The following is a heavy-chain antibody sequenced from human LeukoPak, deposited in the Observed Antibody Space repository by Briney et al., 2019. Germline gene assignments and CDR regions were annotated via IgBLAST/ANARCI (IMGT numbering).Heavy chain of an antibody. J-gene: IGHJ4*02. CDR2: INPNSGGT. CDR1: GYTFTGYY. V-gene: IGHV1-2*02. Sequence: ASVKVSCKASGYTFTGYYMHWVRQAPGQGLEWMGWINPNSGGTNYAQKFQGRVTMTRDTSTSTAYMELSRLRSDDTAVYYCAREPSIVGAVAFDYWGQGTLVTVSS. CDR3: AREPSIVGAVAFDY. D-gene: IGHD1-26*01.